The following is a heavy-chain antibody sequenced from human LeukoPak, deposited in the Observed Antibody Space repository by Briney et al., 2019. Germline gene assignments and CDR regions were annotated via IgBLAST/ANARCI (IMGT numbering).Heavy chain of an antibody. Sequence: ASVKVSCKASGYTFTRYYMHWVRQAPGQGLEWMGWINLNSGGTNYAQKFQGRVTMTRDTSISTAYMELSRLRSDDTAVYYCARSSHENGGSWIFDYWGQGTLVTVSS. CDR3: ARSSHENGGSWIFDY. J-gene: IGHJ4*02. V-gene: IGHV1-2*02. CDR1: GYTFTRYY. D-gene: IGHD2-15*01. CDR2: INLNSGGT.